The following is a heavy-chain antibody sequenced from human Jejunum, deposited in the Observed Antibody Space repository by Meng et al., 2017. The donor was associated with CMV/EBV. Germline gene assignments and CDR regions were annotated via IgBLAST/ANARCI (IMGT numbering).Heavy chain of an antibody. CDR2: INPDSGGT. J-gene: IGHJ6*02. V-gene: IGHV1-2*02. Sequence: FTGHYMPWVRQAPGQGLAWMGWINPDSGGTNSAQNFLGRVTMTSDTSISTAYMELSSLRSDDTAVYYCARDLRFLGRCFGMDVWGQGTTVTVSS. CDR3: ARDLRFLGRCFGMDV. CDR1: FTGHY. D-gene: IGHD3-3*01.